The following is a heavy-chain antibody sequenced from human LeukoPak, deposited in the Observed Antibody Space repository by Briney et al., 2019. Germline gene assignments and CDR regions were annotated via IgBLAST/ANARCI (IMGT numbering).Heavy chain of an antibody. Sequence: GGSLRLSCAASGFTFSNYWMHWVRQAPGKGLERVANINQDGSEKYYVDSVKGRFTISRDNAKDSLYLQMNSLRAEDTAVYYCARDPGSGYEEHFDYWGQGTLVTVSS. CDR1: GFTFSNYW. CDR2: INQDGSEK. J-gene: IGHJ4*02. D-gene: IGHD5-12*01. CDR3: ARDPGSGYEEHFDY. V-gene: IGHV3-7*03.